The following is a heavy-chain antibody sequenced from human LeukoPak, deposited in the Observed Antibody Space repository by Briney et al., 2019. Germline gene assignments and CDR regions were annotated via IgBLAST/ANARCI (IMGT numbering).Heavy chain of an antibody. CDR3: ANVLLWFGESPRTNAFDV. V-gene: IGHV3-30*18. D-gene: IGHD3-10*01. J-gene: IGHJ3*01. CDR1: GFTFGSYG. Sequence: GGSLRLSCAGSGFTFGSYGMHWVRQAPGKGLEWVAVISYDGSNKYYADSVKGRFAISRDNFKSTVYLQMDSLRAEDTAEYYCANVLLWFGESPRTNAFDVWGQGTMVTVSS. CDR2: ISYDGSNK.